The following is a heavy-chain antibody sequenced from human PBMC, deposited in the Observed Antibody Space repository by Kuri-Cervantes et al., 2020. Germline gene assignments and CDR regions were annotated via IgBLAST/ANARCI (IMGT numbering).Heavy chain of an antibody. CDR1: GGSFSGYH. CDR3: ARGTLYGHSHYYYYMDV. CDR2: INHSGST. D-gene: IGHD4-17*01. Sequence: SQTLSLTCAVYGGSFSGYHCTWVRQPPGQGLEWIGEINHSGSTNYNPSLKSRVTISVDTSKNQFSLKLSSVTAADTAVYYCARGTLYGHSHYYYYMDVWGKGTTVTVSS. V-gene: IGHV4-34*01. J-gene: IGHJ6*03.